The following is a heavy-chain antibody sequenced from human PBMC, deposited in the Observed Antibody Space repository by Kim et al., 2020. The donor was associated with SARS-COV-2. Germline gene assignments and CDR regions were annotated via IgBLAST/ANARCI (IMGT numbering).Heavy chain of an antibody. D-gene: IGHD2-2*01. CDR1: GGSISSGGYY. V-gene: IGHV4-31*03. CDR2: IYYSGST. J-gene: IGHJ5*02. CDR3: ARGQIRHSYRSSDLNWFDP. Sequence: SETLSLTCTVSGGSISSGGYYWSWIRQHPGKGLEWIGYIYYSGSTYYNPSLKSRLTISVDTSKIQFSLKPSSVTAADTAVYYCARGQIRHSYRSSDLNWFDPGRQGTLVTVSS.